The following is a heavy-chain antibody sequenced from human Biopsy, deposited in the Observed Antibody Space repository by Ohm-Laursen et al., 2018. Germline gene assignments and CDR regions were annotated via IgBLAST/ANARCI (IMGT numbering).Heavy chain of an antibody. D-gene: IGHD5-18*01. CDR3: AKWGTSMALYHFYGMDV. CDR1: GFTFSSHA. Sequence: SPRLSCAAFGFTFSSHAMSWVRQAPGKGLEWVSVITGVGGVTYYADPVKGRFTVSRDNSMNTMFLQMNSLRAQDAGTYYCAKWGTSMALYHFYGMDVWGQGTTVSVSS. V-gene: IGHV3-23*01. CDR2: ITGVGGVT. J-gene: IGHJ6*02.